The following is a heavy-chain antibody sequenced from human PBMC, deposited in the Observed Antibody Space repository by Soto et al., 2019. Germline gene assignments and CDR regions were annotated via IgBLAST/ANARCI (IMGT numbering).Heavy chain of an antibody. Sequence: GGSLRLSFAASGFTFTRYSMNWVRQAPGKGLEWASSISSTTNYIYYGDSMKGRFTISRDNAKNSLYLEMNSLRAEDTAVYYCARESEDLTPNFDYWGQGTLVTVSS. CDR2: ISSTTNYI. CDR3: ARESEDLTPNFDY. CDR1: GFTFTRYS. J-gene: IGHJ4*02. V-gene: IGHV3-21*06.